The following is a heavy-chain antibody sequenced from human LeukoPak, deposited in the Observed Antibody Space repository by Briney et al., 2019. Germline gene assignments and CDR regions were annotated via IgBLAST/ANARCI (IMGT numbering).Heavy chain of an antibody. CDR3: ARIYCSGGSCYFGY. CDR2: ISSSSSYI. CDR1: GFTFSSYS. D-gene: IGHD2-15*01. J-gene: IGHJ4*02. Sequence: PGGSLRLSCAASGFTFSSYSMNWVRQAPGKGLEWVSSISSSSSYIYYADSVKGRFTISRDNAKNSLYLQMNSLRAEDTAVYHCARIYCSGGSCYFGYWGQGTLVTVSS. V-gene: IGHV3-21*01.